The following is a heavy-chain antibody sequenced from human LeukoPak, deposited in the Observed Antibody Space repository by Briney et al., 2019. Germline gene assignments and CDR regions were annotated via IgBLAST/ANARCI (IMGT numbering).Heavy chain of an antibody. D-gene: IGHD6-13*01. J-gene: IGHJ4*02. CDR1: GYLFPDYY. CDR2: INPNSGGT. CDR3: ARGVRSCSWYLSDPFDY. V-gene: IGHV1-2*02. Sequence: ASVKVSCKVSGYLFPDYYIHWVRQAPGHGLEWVGWINPNSGGTSYSQKFQGRVTLTRDTSLSTAYLDLRRLTSDDTAIFYCARGVRSCSWYLSDPFDYWGQGTLVAVSS.